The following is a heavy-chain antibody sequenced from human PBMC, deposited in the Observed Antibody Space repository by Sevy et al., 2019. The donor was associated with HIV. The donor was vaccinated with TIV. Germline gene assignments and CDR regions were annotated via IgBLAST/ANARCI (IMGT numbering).Heavy chain of an antibody. Sequence: GGSLRLSCAASGFTFSYYRMSWVRQAPGKELEWVANIKGDGSEIYYVDSVKGRFTISRDNAKNSLFLEMNSLRAEDTAVYYCAREPGGMDWFDPWGQGTLVTVSS. V-gene: IGHV3-7*03. D-gene: IGHD3-16*01. CDR2: IKGDGSEI. CDR1: GFTFSYYR. J-gene: IGHJ5*02. CDR3: AREPGGMDWFDP.